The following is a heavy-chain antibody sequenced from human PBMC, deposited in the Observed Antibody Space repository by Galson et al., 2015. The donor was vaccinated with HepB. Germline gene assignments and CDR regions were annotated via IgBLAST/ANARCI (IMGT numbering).Heavy chain of an antibody. CDR1: GFTFSTYV. Sequence: SLRLSCAASGFTFSTYVMNWVRQAPGKGLEWVSSISGSGGSTHHADPLKGRVTLPTDNFRDKLDLQMNSLRAEDTAVYYCAKGSPYGTTWYGRDDYWGQGALVTVSS. CDR3: AKGSPYGTTWYGRDDY. V-gene: IGHV3-23*01. J-gene: IGHJ4*02. D-gene: IGHD6-13*01. CDR2: ISGSGGST.